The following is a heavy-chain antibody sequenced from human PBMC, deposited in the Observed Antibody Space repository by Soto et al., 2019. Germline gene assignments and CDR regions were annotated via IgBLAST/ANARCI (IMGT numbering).Heavy chain of an antibody. V-gene: IGHV4-38-2*02. CDR1: GYSISSGYY. CDR2: IYHSGST. CDR3: ARDYGYYDSSGYWYNWFDP. J-gene: IGHJ5*02. Sequence: SETLSLTCAVSGYSISSGYYWGWIRQPPGKGLEWIGSIYHSGSTYYNPSLKSRVTISVDTSKNQFSLKLSSVTAADTAVYYCARDYGYYDSSGYWYNWFDPWGQGTLVTVS. D-gene: IGHD3-22*01.